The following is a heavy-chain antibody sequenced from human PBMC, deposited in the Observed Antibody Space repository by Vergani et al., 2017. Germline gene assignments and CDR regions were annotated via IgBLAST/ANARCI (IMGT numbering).Heavy chain of an antibody. CDR3: ARDPLYCSGGSCYAPHHYYYYYGMDV. CDR1: GGTFSSYA. CDR2: IIPIFGTA. J-gene: IGHJ6*02. Sequence: QVQLVQSGAEVKKPGSSVKVSCKASGGTFSSYAISWVRQAPGQGLEWMGGIIPIFGTANYAQKFQGRVTITADESTSTAYMELSSLISEDTAVYYCARDPLYCSGGSCYAPHHYYYYYGMDVWGQGTTVTVSS. D-gene: IGHD2-15*01. V-gene: IGHV1-69*01.